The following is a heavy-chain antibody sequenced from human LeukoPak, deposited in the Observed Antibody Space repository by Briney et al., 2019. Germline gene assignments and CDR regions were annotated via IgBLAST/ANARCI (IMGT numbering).Heavy chain of an antibody. V-gene: IGHV1-18*04. Sequence: APVKVSCKASGYSFSDNGLNWVRQAPGQGLEWMGWISPYNGNTKYVENLEGRVTMTTDASTNTAYMELRSLTSDDTAVYYCAREGLGEYMAHDAFDLWGQGTMVIVSS. CDR3: AREGLGEYMAHDAFDL. CDR2: ISPYNGNT. J-gene: IGHJ3*01. D-gene: IGHD3-16*01. CDR1: GYSFSDNG.